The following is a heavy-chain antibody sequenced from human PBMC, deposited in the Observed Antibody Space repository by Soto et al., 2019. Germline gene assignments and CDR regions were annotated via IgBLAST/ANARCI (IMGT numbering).Heavy chain of an antibody. Sequence: EVQLVESGGGLVKPGGSLRLSCAASGFTFSNAWMNWVRQAPGKGLEWVGRIKSKTDGGTTDYAAPVKGRSTISRDDSTNTLYLQMNSLKTEDTAVYYCTTGTSGDYGQNWYFDLWGRGTLVTVSS. J-gene: IGHJ2*01. D-gene: IGHD4-17*01. CDR2: IKSKTDGGTT. V-gene: IGHV3-15*07. CDR1: GFTFSNAW. CDR3: TTGTSGDYGQNWYFDL.